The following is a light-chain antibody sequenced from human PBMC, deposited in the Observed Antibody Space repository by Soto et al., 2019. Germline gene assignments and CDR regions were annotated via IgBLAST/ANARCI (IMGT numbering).Light chain of an antibody. CDR2: GAS. Sequence: EIVMTQSPATLSVSPGERATLSCRASQSLSSNLAWYQQKPGQAPRLLIYGASTRATDIPARFSGSGSGTEFTLTISSLQSEDLAVYFCQQYNNWPRTFGQGTKVEIK. CDR3: QQYNNWPRT. CDR1: QSLSSN. V-gene: IGKV3-15*01. J-gene: IGKJ1*01.